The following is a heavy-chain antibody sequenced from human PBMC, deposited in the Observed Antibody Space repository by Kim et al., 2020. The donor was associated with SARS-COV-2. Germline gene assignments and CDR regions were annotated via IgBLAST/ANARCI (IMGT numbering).Heavy chain of an antibody. J-gene: IGHJ4*02. CDR1: GFTFSSYA. D-gene: IGHD6-19*01. V-gene: IGHV3-30*04. CDR3: ARSGWYQGHFDY. CDR2: ISYDGSNK. Sequence: GGSLRLSCAASGFTFSSYAMHWVRQAPGKGLEWVAVISYDGSNKYYADSVKGRFTISRDNSKNTLYLQMNSLRAEDTAVYYCARSGWYQGHFDYWGQGTL.